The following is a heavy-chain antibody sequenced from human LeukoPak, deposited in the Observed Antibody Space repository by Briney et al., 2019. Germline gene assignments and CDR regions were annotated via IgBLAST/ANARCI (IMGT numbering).Heavy chain of an antibody. Sequence: GGSLRLSCAASGFTFSSYGMHWVRQAPGKGLEWVAVIWYDGSNKYYADSVKGRFTISRDNSKNTLYLQMNSLRAEDTAVYYCAKGWRYDSSGYLMVYWGHGTLVTVSS. CDR2: IWYDGSNK. CDR1: GFTFSSYG. V-gene: IGHV3-33*06. D-gene: IGHD3-22*01. J-gene: IGHJ4*01. CDR3: AKGWRYDSSGYLMVY.